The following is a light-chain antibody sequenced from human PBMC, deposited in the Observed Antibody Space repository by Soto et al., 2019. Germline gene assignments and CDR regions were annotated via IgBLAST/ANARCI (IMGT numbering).Light chain of an antibody. CDR3: QQYGSSPPT. CDR2: GAS. V-gene: IGKV3-20*01. J-gene: IGKJ1*01. CDR1: QSVSSNY. Sequence: EIVLTQSPGTLSLCPGERATLSCRASQSVSSNYLAWYQRKPGQAPRLLIYGASSRAIDIPNRFSGSGSGTDFTLTITRLEPEDFAVYYCQQYGSSPPTFGQGTKVEI.